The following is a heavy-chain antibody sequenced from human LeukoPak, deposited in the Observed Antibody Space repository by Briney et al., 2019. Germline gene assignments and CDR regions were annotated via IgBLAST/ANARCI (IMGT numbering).Heavy chain of an antibody. CDR3: ARVGSYYDSSGYYPHYFDY. D-gene: IGHD3-22*01. V-gene: IGHV3-74*01. Sequence: GGSLRLSCAASGFTFSSYWMHWVRQAPGKGLVWVSRINSDGSSTSYADSVKGRFTISRDNAKNTLYLQMNSLRAEDTAVYYCARVGSYYDSSGYYPHYFDYRGQGTLVTVSS. CDR2: INSDGSST. CDR1: GFTFSSYW. J-gene: IGHJ4*02.